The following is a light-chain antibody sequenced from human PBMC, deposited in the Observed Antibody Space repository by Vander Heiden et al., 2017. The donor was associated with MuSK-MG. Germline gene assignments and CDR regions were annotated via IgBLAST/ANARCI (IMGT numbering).Light chain of an antibody. J-gene: IGKJ4*01. CDR3: QQDNNWPLFT. CDR1: QGISSN. Sequence: EIVMTQSPATLSVSPGERATLPCRASQGISSNLAWYQQKPGQAPKLLIYGASTRATGIPARFSGSGSGTEFTLTISSLQSEDFAVYYCQQDNNWPLFTFGEGTKVEIK. CDR2: GAS. V-gene: IGKV3-15*01.